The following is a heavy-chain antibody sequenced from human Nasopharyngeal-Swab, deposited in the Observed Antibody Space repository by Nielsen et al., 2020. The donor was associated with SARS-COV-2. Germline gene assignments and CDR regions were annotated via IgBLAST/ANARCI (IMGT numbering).Heavy chain of an antibody. CDR3: ARGGIVVVPAATCPDY. D-gene: IGHD2-2*01. J-gene: IGHJ4*02. CDR1: GFTFSDYY. Sequence: GESLKISCAASGFTFSDYYMSWIRQAPGKGLEWVSYISSGSSYTNYADSVKGRFTISRDNAKNSLYLQMNSLRAEDTAVYYCARGGIVVVPAATCPDYWGQGTLVTVSS. CDR2: ISSGSSYT. V-gene: IGHV3-11*06.